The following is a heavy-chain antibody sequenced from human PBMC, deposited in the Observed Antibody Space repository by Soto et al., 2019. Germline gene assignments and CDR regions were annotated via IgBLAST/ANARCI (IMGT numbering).Heavy chain of an antibody. D-gene: IGHD6-13*01. CDR3: ARDLEQQLAEDAFDI. CDR1: GGTFSSYT. V-gene: IGHV1-69*04. CDR2: IIPTLGIA. Sequence: SVKVSCKASGGTFSSYTISWVRQAPGQGLEWMGRIIPTLGIANYAQKFQGRVTITADKSTSTAYMELSSLRSEDTAVYYCARDLEQQLAEDAFDIWGQGTMVTVSS. J-gene: IGHJ3*02.